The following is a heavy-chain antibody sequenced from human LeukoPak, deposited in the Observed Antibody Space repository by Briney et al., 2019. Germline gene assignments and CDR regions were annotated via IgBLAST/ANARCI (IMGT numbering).Heavy chain of an antibody. CDR2: LYSDGNA. J-gene: IGHJ4*02. D-gene: IGHD1-14*01. V-gene: IGHV3-53*01. CDR1: GFTVITND. Sequence: GGSLRLSCAASGFTVITNDMTWVRQAPGKGLEWVSVLYSDGNAKYSDSVQGRFTISRDNSKNTLYLEMNSLSPDDTAVYYCARGVEPLAANTLAYWGQGTLVTVSS. CDR3: ARGVEPLAANTLAY.